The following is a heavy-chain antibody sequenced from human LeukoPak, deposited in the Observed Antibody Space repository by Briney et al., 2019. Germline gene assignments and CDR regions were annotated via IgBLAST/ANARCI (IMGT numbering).Heavy chain of an antibody. V-gene: IGHV4-61*02. D-gene: IGHD3-16*02. CDR3: ARDLATSYYDYVWGSYRPGGYFDY. CDR1: GGSISSGSYY. Sequence: SETLSLTCTVSGGSISSGSYYWSWIRQPAGKGLEWIGRIYTSGSTNYNPSLKSRVTISVDTSKIQFSLKLSSVTAADTAVYYCARDLATSYYDYVWGSYRPGGYFDYWGQGTLVTVSS. J-gene: IGHJ4*02. CDR2: IYTSGST.